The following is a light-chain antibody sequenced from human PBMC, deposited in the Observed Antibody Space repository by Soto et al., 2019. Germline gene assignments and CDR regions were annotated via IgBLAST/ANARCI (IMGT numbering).Light chain of an antibody. Sequence: DIQMTQSPSSLSASVGDRVTISCRASQGISNYLAWYQQKAGTAPQLLIYSASTLQSGVPSRFSGSGSETDFTLTISSLQPEDVATYYCQKYTGTPWTCGQGTKVEIK. CDR2: SAS. J-gene: IGKJ1*01. CDR3: QKYTGTPWT. CDR1: QGISNY. V-gene: IGKV1-27*01.